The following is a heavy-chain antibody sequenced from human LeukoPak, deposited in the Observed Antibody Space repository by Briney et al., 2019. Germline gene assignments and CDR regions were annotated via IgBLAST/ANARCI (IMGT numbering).Heavy chain of an antibody. V-gene: IGHV4-34*01. D-gene: IGHD2-2*01. Sequence: SETLSLTCAVYGGSFSGYYWSWIRQPPGKGLEWIGEINHSGSTNYNPSLESRVTISVDTSKNQFSLKLSSVTAADTAVYYCARKRPLGYCSSTSCWGNWFDPWGQGTLVTVSS. CDR2: INHSGST. CDR1: GGSFSGYY. J-gene: IGHJ5*02. CDR3: ARKRPLGYCSSTSCWGNWFDP.